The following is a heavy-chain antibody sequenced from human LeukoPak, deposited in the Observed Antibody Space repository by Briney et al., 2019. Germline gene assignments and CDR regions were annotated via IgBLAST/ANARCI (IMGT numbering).Heavy chain of an antibody. CDR2: ISYDGSDE. Sequence: GRSLRLPCVASGLAFSSYSMHWVRQAPGKGLEWVGVISYDGSDEYYTDSVKGRFTISRDNSKNTVYLQMNSLRADDTAVYYCARDFTPEWFDIHWGQGTLVTVSS. V-gene: IGHV3-30*04. J-gene: IGHJ4*02. D-gene: IGHD3-3*01. CDR3: ARDFTPEWFDIH. CDR1: GLAFSSYS.